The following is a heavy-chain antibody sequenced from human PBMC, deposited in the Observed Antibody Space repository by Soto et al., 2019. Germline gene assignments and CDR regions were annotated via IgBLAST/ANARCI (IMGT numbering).Heavy chain of an antibody. Sequence: EVQLVESGGDLVEPARSLRLSCSASGFNFNNYAMHWVRQAPGKGLEWVSGISWEGGSIGYADSVKGRFTISRDNAKNSLYLEMNSLRSEDTALYYCAKDHDEDFGYDLDYFNYWGQGTLVTVSS. CDR1: GFNFNNYA. D-gene: IGHD5-12*01. CDR2: ISWEGGSI. V-gene: IGHV3-9*01. CDR3: AKDHDEDFGYDLDYFNY. J-gene: IGHJ4*02.